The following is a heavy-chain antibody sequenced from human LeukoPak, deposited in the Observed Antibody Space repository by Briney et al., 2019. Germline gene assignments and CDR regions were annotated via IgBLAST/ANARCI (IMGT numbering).Heavy chain of an antibody. CDR1: GFTFSSYA. J-gene: IGHJ4*02. CDR2: IWYDGSNI. CDR3: ARDWMGTARLAGDC. V-gene: IGHV3-33*01. Sequence: GGSLRFSCAASGFTFSSYAMHWVRQAPGKGLEWVAMIWYDGSNIYYADSVKGRFTISRDNSKNTLSLQMNSLRVEDTAVYYCARDWMGTARLAGDCWGQGTLVTVSS. D-gene: IGHD1-7*01.